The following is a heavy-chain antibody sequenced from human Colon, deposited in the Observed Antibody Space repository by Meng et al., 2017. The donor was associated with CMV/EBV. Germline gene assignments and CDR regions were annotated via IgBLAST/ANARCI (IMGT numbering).Heavy chain of an antibody. V-gene: IGHV4-59*01. Sequence: GSLRLSCAVYGGSFSGYYWSWVRQPPGKGLEWIGYVHSTGHPDYNPSLRGRVTISLDTFKNQFALRLSSVTAADTAVYYCASAKSTTARPYYYGMDVWGQGTTVTVSS. J-gene: IGHJ6*02. CDR3: ASAKSTTARPYYYGMDV. D-gene: IGHD6-6*01. CDR1: GGSFSGYY. CDR2: VHSTGHP.